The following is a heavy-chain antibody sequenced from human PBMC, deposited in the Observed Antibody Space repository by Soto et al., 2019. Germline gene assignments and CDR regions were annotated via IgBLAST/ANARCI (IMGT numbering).Heavy chain of an antibody. CDR1: GVTFSSFA. J-gene: IGHJ4*02. CDR3: AKAETYDFWSGLHFDY. CDR2: ISGSGGST. Sequence: ESLRLSCVASGVTFSSFAMSWVRQAAGKGLEWVSTISGSGGSTYYADSVKGRLTISRDNSKYTLSLHIKSLRAEDTAVYYCAKAETYDFWSGLHFDYWGQGTLVTVSS. D-gene: IGHD3-3*01. V-gene: IGHV3-23*01.